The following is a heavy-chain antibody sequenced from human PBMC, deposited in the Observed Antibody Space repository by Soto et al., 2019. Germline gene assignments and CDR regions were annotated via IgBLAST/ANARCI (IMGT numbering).Heavy chain of an antibody. V-gene: IGHV3-72*01. CDR2: TKDKSHSYTT. CDR3: ARVGTTVTNSYVFDI. D-gene: IGHD4-17*01. CDR1: GFSFSDHS. Sequence: GGSLRLSCAASGFSFSDHSMDWVRQGPGKGLEWVDRTKDKSHSYTTEYAASVKGRFTISRDDSKNSLYLQMNSLKTEDTAVYFCARVGTTVTNSYVFDIWGQGTMVTVSS. J-gene: IGHJ3*02.